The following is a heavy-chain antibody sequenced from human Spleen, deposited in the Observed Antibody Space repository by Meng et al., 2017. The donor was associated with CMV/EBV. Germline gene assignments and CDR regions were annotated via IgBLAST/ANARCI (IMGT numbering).Heavy chain of an antibody. CDR3: ARARVVVVPAAAPPNYYYYGMDV. CDR1: GFTFSDYY. D-gene: IGHD2-2*01. V-gene: IGHV3-11*01. J-gene: IGHJ6*02. CDR2: ISSSGSTI. Sequence: GESLKISCAASGFTFSDYYMSWIRQAPGKGLEWVSYISSSGSTIYYADSVKGRFTISRDNAKNSLYLQMNSLRAEDTAVYYCARARVVVVPAAAPPNYYYYGMDVWGQGTTVTVS.